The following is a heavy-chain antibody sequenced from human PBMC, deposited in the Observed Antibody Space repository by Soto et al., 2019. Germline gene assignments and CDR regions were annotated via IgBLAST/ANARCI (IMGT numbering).Heavy chain of an antibody. V-gene: IGHV4-39*01. Sequence: QLQLQESGPGLVKPSETLPLTCTVSGGSISSSSYFWGWIRQPPGKGLEWIGSIYYSGITHYNPSLKSRVTISVDTSKNQFSLKVTSVTAADTAVYYCARQVVSGYWYFDLWGRGTLVTVSS. CDR3: ARQVVSGYWYFDL. D-gene: IGHD3-16*01. CDR1: GGSISSSSYF. J-gene: IGHJ2*01. CDR2: IYYSGIT.